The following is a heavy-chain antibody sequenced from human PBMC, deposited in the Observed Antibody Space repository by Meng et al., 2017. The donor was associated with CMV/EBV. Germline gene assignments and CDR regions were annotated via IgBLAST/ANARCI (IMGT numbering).Heavy chain of an antibody. CDR1: GFTFSDHY. J-gene: IGHJ4*02. CDR2: IKNRALSYTT. CDR3: ADLGTPY. Sequence: RLAWAASGFTFSDHYMDWVRQAPGKGLELVGRIKNRALSYTTHYAAFVRGRFTISRDDSKNSLYLQMDSLTTEDTAVYYCADLGTPYWGQGTLVTVSS. V-gene: IGHV3-72*01. D-gene: IGHD3-3*01.